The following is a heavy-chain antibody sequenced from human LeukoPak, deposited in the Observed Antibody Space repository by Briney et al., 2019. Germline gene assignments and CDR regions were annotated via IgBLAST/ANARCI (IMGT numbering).Heavy chain of an antibody. CDR1: GGTFSSYA. D-gene: IGHD3-10*01. CDR2: IIPIFGTA. Sequence: VASVKVSCKASGGTFSSYAISWVRQAPGQGLEWMGGIIPIFGTANYAQKFQGRVTITADKSTSTAYMELSSLRSEDTAVYYCARVLARGVLYTRGQGALVTVSS. V-gene: IGHV1-69*06. J-gene: IGHJ4*02. CDR3: ARVLARGVLYT.